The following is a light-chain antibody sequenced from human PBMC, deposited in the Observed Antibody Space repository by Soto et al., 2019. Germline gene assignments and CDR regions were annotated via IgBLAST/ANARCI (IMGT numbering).Light chain of an antibody. J-gene: IGKJ1*01. Sequence: DIQMTQSPSSLSASVGDRVTITCRASQSISSYLNWYQQKPGKAPKLLIYAASSLQSGVPSGFSGSGSGTDFTLTISCLQSEDFATYYCQQYYSYPWTFGQGTKVDIK. V-gene: IGKV1-39*01. CDR3: QQYYSYPWT. CDR2: AAS. CDR1: QSISSY.